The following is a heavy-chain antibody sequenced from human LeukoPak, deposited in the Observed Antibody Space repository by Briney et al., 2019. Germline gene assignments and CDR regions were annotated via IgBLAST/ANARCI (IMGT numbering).Heavy chain of an antibody. CDR2: MNPNSGNT. CDR1: GYTFTSYD. CDR3: ARTYYYDSSGYYFRTDAFDI. D-gene: IGHD3-22*01. Sequence: ASVKVSCKASGYTFTSYDINWVRQATGQGIEWMGWMNPNSGNTGYAQKFQGRVTITRNTSISTAYMELSSLRSEDTAVYYCARTYYYDSSGYYFRTDAFDIWGQGTMVTVSS. J-gene: IGHJ3*02. V-gene: IGHV1-8*03.